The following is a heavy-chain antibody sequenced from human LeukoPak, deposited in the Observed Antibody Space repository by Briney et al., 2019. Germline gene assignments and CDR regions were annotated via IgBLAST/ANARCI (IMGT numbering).Heavy chain of an antibody. V-gene: IGHV4-59*01. CDR1: GGSISTYY. CDR2: VDYSGST. J-gene: IGHJ4*02. Sequence: SETLSLTCTVSGGSISTYYWSWIRQPPGKGLEWIGYVDYSGSTKYSPSLKSRVTVSVDTSKNQFSLKLSSVTAADTAVYYCARDIGGRYYFHYWGQGTLVTVSS. CDR3: ARDIGGRYYFHY. D-gene: IGHD3-10*01.